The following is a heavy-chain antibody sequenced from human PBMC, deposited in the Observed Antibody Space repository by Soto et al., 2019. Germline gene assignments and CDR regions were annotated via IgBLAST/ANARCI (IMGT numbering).Heavy chain of an antibody. J-gene: IGHJ4*02. V-gene: IGHV6-1*01. CDR3: ARGVAGNGFDL. D-gene: IGHD6-19*01. CDR2: TYYRSNWRH. Sequence: SQTLSLTCAISGDSVSSNTAAWNWIRSSPSRGLEWLGRTYYRSNWRHDYAVSVKSRIIVNPDTSKNHFSLQLNSVTPDDTAVYYCARGVAGNGFDLWGQGTLVTVSS. CDR1: GDSVSSNTAA.